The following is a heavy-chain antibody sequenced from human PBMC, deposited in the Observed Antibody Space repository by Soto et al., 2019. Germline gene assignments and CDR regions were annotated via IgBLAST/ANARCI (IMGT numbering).Heavy chain of an antibody. CDR1: GFTCDDYA. CDR3: AKSGEPGVVAATSFDF. D-gene: IGHD2-15*01. V-gene: IGHV3-9*01. J-gene: IGHJ4*02. Sequence: EVQLVESGGRLVQPGKSLRLSCVASGFTCDDYAMHWVRQVPGKGLEWVSGISANGGSIRYGESVKGRFTISRDNAKNSLFLQLNSMSAEATALYYCAKSGEPGVVAATSFDFWGQGTLVTVSS. CDR2: ISANGGSI.